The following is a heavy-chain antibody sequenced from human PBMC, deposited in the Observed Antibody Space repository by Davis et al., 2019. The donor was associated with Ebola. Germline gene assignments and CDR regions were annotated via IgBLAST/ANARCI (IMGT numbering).Heavy chain of an antibody. J-gene: IGHJ6*04. Sequence: SVQVSCKASGGTFSSYAISWVRQAPGQGLEWMGGIIPIFGTANYAQKFQGRVTITRDTSASTAYLEVTSLRSDDTAVYYCARGGDSSSPIVYYYYGMDVWGKGTTVTVSS. D-gene: IGHD6-6*01. V-gene: IGHV1-69*05. CDR3: ARGGDSSSPIVYYYYGMDV. CDR1: GGTFSSYA. CDR2: IIPIFGTA.